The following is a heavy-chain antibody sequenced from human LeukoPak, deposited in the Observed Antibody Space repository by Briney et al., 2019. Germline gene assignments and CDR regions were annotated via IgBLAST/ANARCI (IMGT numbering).Heavy chain of an antibody. CDR2: INPNNGGT. CDR1: GYTFTGYY. D-gene: IGHD6-19*01. Sequence: ASVKVSCTSSGYTFTGYYIHWVRQAPAQGLAWMGWINPNNGGTNYPQKFQGRVTMTSDTSISTAYMELGRLRSDDTAVYYCAGDLGGCQGDFWGQGTLVTVSS. J-gene: IGHJ4*02. CDR3: AGDLGGCQGDF. V-gene: IGHV1-2*02.